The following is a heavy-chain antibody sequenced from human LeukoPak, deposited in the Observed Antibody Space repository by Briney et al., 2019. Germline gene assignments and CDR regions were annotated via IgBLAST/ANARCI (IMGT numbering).Heavy chain of an antibody. D-gene: IGHD1-14*01. CDR3: ARARHSTLAPPRLNYGMDV. Sequence: GASVKVSCKASGYTFTGYYMHWVRQAPGQGLEWMGWINPNSGGTNYAQKFQGRVTMTRDTSISTAYMELSRLRSDDTAVYYCARARHSTLAPPRLNYGMDVWGQGTTVTVSS. CDR1: GYTFTGYY. CDR2: INPNSGGT. V-gene: IGHV1-2*02. J-gene: IGHJ6*02.